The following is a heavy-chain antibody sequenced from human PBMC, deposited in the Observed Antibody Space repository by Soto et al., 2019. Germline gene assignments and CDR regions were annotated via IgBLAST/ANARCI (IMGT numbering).Heavy chain of an antibody. CDR1: GGSISSYY. CDR3: ASHYGDYRLDY. V-gene: IGHV4-59*01. Sequence: SETLSLTCTVSGGSISSYYWSWIRQPPGKGLEWIGYIYYSGSTNYNPSLKSRVTISVDTSKNQFSLKLSSVTAADTAVYYCASHYGDYRLDYWGQGTLFTVSS. CDR2: IYYSGST. D-gene: IGHD4-17*01. J-gene: IGHJ4*02.